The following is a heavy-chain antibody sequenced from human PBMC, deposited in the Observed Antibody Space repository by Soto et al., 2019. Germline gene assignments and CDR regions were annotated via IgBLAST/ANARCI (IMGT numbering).Heavy chain of an antibody. V-gene: IGHV1-69*13. CDR1: GGTFSSYA. Sequence: SVKVSCKASGGTFSSYAISWVRQAPGQGLEWMGGIIPIFGTANYAQKFQGRVTITADESTSTAYMELSSLRSEDTAVYYCARDGVDIAMNHYYYGMDVWGQGTTVTVSS. CDR2: IIPIFGTA. J-gene: IGHJ6*02. D-gene: IGHD5-12*01. CDR3: ARDGVDIAMNHYYYGMDV.